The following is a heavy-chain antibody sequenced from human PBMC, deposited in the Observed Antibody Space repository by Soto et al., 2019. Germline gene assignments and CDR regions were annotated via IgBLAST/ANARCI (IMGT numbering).Heavy chain of an antibody. CDR3: ARADLLTGYYKSDY. CDR1: GFTLSSYS. J-gene: IGHJ4*02. CDR2: ISSRSNYI. V-gene: IGHV3-21*01. Sequence: GGSLRLSCAASGFTLSSYSMNWVRQAPGKGLEWVSSISSRSNYIYYADSVKGRFTISRDNAKNSLYLQMNGLRAEDTAVYYCARADLLTGYYKSDYWGQGTLVTVSS. D-gene: IGHD3-9*01.